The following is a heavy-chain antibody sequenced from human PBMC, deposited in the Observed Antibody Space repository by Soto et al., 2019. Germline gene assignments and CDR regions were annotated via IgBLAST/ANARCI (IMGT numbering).Heavy chain of an antibody. CDR1: GFTFNSYS. Sequence: QVQLVESGGGVVQPGRSLRLSCAASGFTFNSYSMHWVRQAPGKGLEWVAVVSHDGNTKYYADSVKGRVTISRDNSKNPLYLQMDSLRAEDTAVYYCARDIFLGGGGWYPHFDYWGQGTLVTVSS. J-gene: IGHJ4*02. CDR3: ARDIFLGGGGWYPHFDY. V-gene: IGHV3-30-3*01. D-gene: IGHD6-19*01. CDR2: VSHDGNTK.